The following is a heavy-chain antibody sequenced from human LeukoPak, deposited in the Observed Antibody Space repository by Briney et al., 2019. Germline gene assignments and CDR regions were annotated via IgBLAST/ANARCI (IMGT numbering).Heavy chain of an antibody. D-gene: IGHD6-13*01. CDR3: ARDWGAAGLWDY. CDR2: IKEDGSEK. J-gene: IGHJ4*02. CDR1: GFTFSNYW. V-gene: IGHV3-7*05. Sequence: GGSLRLSCASSGFTFSNYWMSWVRQAPGRGLEWVANIKEDGSEKDYVDSVKGRFTISRDNAKNSLYLQMNSLRAEDTAIYYCARDWGAAGLWDYWGQGTLVTVSS.